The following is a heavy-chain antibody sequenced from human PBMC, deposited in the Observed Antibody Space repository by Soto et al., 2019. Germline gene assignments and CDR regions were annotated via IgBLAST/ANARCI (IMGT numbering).Heavy chain of an antibody. CDR1: GFTFSSFA. D-gene: IGHD1-26*01. J-gene: IGHJ3*01. V-gene: IGHV3-23*01. Sequence: GQLLESGGGMVQPGGSLRLSCAASGFTFSSFAMNWVRLPPGRGLEWVAAVTSGAGSPHYADSVKGRFPISRDNSKNTLYLQMNSLRADDTAVYYCAKGGAVLLDPFDVWGQGTMVTVSS. CDR2: VTSGAGSP. CDR3: AKGGAVLLDPFDV.